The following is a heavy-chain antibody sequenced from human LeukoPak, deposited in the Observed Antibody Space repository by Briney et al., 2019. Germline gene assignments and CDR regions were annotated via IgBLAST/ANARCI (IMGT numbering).Heavy chain of an antibody. Sequence: SETLSLTCTVSGGSISSCYGSWIRRPPGKGLEWIGYIYTSGSTNYNPSLKSQVTISVDTSKNQFSLKLSSVTAADTAVYYCARHINWNSITFDYWGQGTLVTVSS. D-gene: IGHD1-7*01. CDR1: GGSISSCY. CDR2: IYTSGST. V-gene: IGHV4-4*09. J-gene: IGHJ4*02. CDR3: ARHINWNSITFDY.